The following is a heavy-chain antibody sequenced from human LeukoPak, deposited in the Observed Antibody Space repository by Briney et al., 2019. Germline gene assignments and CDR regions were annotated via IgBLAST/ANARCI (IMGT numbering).Heavy chain of an antibody. CDR1: GFTLSKFG. V-gene: IGHV3-64D*06. D-gene: IGHD3-22*01. J-gene: IGHJ4*02. CDR2: LTGNGGNA. Sequence: PGGSLRLSCAASGFTLSKFGMQWVRQAPGKGLEHVSTLTGNGGNAYYADFVEGRFTISRDNSKNTLYLQMSSLRTEDTAVYYCVKGSDSSGFYYFDNWGQGTLVTVAS. CDR3: VKGSDSSGFYYFDN.